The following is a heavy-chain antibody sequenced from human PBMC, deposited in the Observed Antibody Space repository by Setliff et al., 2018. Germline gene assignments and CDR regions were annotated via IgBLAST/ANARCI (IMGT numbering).Heavy chain of an antibody. CDR2: IYHSGST. D-gene: IGHD6-6*01. Sequence: SETLSLTCAVSGGSISSSNWWSWVRQPPGKGLEWIGEIYHSGSTNYNPSLKSRVTISVDTSKNQFSLKLSSVTAADTAVYYCARSSPEIRKHNAFDIWGQGTMVTVSS. CDR1: GGSISSSNW. CDR3: ARSSPEIRKHNAFDI. V-gene: IGHV4-4*02. J-gene: IGHJ3*02.